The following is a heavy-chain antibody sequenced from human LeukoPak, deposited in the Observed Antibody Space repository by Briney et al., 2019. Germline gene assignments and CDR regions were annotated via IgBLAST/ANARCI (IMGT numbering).Heavy chain of an antibody. CDR2: IKSKTDGGTT. D-gene: IGHD2-2*01. V-gene: IGHV3-15*01. J-gene: IGHJ4*02. CDR3: TTDAIVVVPAGDKPPIDY. CDR1: GFTFSNAW. Sequence: GGSLRLSCAASGFTFSNAWMSWVRQAPGKGLEWVGRIKSKTDGGTTDYAAPVKGRFTISRDDSKNTLYLQMNSLKTEDTAVYYCTTDAIVVVPAGDKPPIDYWGQGTLVTVSS.